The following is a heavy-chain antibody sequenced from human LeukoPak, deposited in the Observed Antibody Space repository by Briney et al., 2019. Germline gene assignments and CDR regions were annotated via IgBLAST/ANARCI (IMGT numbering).Heavy chain of an antibody. D-gene: IGHD5-12*01. CDR1: GFNVSYYS. J-gene: IGHJ4*02. CDR2: ISFSNSTL. V-gene: IGHV3-48*04. Sequence: GGSLRLSCAASGFNVSYYSMNWVRQAPGKGLEWVSYISFSNSTLYYADSVRGRFTISRDNAKNSLSLQMNSLRAEDTAVYICAGGGATSFDYWGQGILVTVSS. CDR3: AGGGATSFDY.